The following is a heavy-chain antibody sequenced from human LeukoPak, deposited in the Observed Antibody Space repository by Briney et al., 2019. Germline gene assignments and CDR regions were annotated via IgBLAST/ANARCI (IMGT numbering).Heavy chain of an antibody. CDR1: GYSFTSYW. Sequence: GESLKISCKGSGYSFTSYWIGWVRQTPGKGLEWMGVIYPGDSRARYNPSFEGQVTISADKSINTAYLQWSSLKASDTAMYYCACREFYSPWPGPWGQGTLVTVSS. D-gene: IGHD5-18*01. CDR3: ACREFYSPWPGP. J-gene: IGHJ5*02. CDR2: IYPGDSRA. V-gene: IGHV5-51*01.